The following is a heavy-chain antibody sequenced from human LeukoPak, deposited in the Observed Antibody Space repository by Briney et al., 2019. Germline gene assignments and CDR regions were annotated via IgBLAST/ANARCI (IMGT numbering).Heavy chain of an antibody. Sequence: GESLKISCKGSGYSFTSYWIGWVRQIPGKGLEWMGIIYPGDSDTRYSPSFQGQVTISADKSISTAYLQWSSLKASDTAMYYCARQYCSGGSCYGAFNIWGQGTMVTVSS. CDR2: IYPGDSDT. CDR1: GYSFTSYW. D-gene: IGHD2-15*01. J-gene: IGHJ3*02. V-gene: IGHV5-51*01. CDR3: ARQYCSGGSCYGAFNI.